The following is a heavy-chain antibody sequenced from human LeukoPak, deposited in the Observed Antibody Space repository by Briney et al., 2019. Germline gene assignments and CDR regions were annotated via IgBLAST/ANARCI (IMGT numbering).Heavy chain of an antibody. Sequence: GGSLRLSCAASGFTSSDYYMSWIRQAPGKGLEWVSYISSSGSTIYYADSVKGRFTISRDNAKNSLYLQMNSPRAEDTAVYYCARASLMVYAPNDYWGQGTLVTVSS. CDR2: ISSSGSTI. CDR3: ARASLMVYAPNDY. V-gene: IGHV3-11*01. D-gene: IGHD2-8*01. CDR1: GFTSSDYY. J-gene: IGHJ4*02.